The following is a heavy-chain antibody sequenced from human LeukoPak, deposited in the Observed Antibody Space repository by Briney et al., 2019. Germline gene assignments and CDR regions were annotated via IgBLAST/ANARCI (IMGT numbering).Heavy chain of an antibody. D-gene: IGHD6-13*01. J-gene: IGHJ4*02. Sequence: GGSLRLSCAASGFTFSSYSMNWVRQAPGKGLEWVSSISSSSSYIYYADSVKGRFTISRDNAKNSLYLQMNSLRAEDTAVYYCARVEGDSSSWYRYWGQGTLVTVSS. V-gene: IGHV3-21*01. CDR3: ARVEGDSSSWYRY. CDR1: GFTFSSYS. CDR2: ISSSSSYI.